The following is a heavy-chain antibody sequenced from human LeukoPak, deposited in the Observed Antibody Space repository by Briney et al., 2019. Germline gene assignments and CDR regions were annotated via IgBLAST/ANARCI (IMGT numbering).Heavy chain of an antibody. CDR2: IYYSGST. CDR3: ARQLDLATTLDY. V-gene: IGHV4-39*01. J-gene: IGHJ4*02. D-gene: IGHD1-26*01. CDR1: GGSISSSSYY. Sequence: SETLSLTCTVSGGSISSSSYYWGWIRQPPGKGLEWIGSIYYSGSTYYNPSLKSRVTISVDTSKNQFSLKLSSVTAADTAVYYCARQLDLATTLDYWGQGTLVTVSS.